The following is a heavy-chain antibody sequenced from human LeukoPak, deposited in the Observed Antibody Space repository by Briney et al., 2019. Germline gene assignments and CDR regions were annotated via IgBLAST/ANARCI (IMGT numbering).Heavy chain of an antibody. CDR1: GFTFSSYA. Sequence: GGSLRLSCAASGFTFSSYAMSWVRQAPGKGLEWVSAISGSGGSTYYADSVKGRFTISRDNAKKSLDLQMNSLRAEDTAVYYCAKAVRGVIDYWGQGTLVTVSS. V-gene: IGHV3-23*01. CDR2: ISGSGGST. D-gene: IGHD3-10*01. CDR3: AKAVRGVIDY. J-gene: IGHJ4*02.